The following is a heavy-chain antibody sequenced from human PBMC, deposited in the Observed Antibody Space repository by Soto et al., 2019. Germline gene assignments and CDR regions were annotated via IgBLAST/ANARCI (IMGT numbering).Heavy chain of an antibody. CDR2: INSDGRST. V-gene: IGHV3-74*01. D-gene: IGHD3-10*01. J-gene: IGHJ4*02. CDR3: ASYYGSGIYHPKY. Sequence: EVQLVESGGGLVQPGGSLRLSCAASGFTFSSYWMHWVRQAPGKRLVWVSRINSDGRSTSYADSVKGRFTISRDNAKNTLYLQMNSLRAEDTAVYYCASYYGSGIYHPKYWGQGTLVTVAS. CDR1: GFTFSSYW.